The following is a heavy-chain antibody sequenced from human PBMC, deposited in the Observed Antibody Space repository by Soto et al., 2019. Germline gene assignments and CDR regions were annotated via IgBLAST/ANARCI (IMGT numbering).Heavy chain of an antibody. CDR2: INHSGST. V-gene: IGHV4-34*01. Sequence: SETLSLTCAVYGGYFSGYYWSWIRQPPGKGLEWIGEINHSGSTNYNPSLKSRVTISVDTSKNQFSLKLSSVTAADTAVYYCARSARVRNYYYYYGMDVWGQGTTVTVSS. CDR1: GGYFSGYY. J-gene: IGHJ6*02. D-gene: IGHD3-10*01. CDR3: ARSARVRNYYYYYGMDV.